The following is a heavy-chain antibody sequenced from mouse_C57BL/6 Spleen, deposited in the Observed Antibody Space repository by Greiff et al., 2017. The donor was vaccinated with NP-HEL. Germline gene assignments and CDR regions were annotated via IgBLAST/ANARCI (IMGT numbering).Heavy chain of an antibody. CDR3: AREGTGTGFAY. V-gene: IGHV1-85*01. J-gene: IGHJ3*01. CDR1: GYTFTSYD. Sequence: VQLQQSGPELVKPGASVKLSCKASGYTFTSYDINWVKQRPGQGLEWIGWIYPRDGSTKYNEKFKGKATLTVDTSSSTAYMELHSLTSEDSAVYFCAREGTGTGFAYWGQGTLVTVSA. D-gene: IGHD4-1*01. CDR2: IYPRDGST.